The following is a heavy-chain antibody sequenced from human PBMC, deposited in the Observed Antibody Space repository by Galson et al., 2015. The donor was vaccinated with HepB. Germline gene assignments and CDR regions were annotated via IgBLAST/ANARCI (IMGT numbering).Heavy chain of an antibody. Sequence: SVKVSCKASGGTFSSYTISWVRQAPGQGLEWMGRIIPILGIANYAQKFQGRVTITADKSTSTAYMELSSLRSEDTAVYYCARDAGLMAQQLGNFDYWGQGTLVTVSS. CDR1: GGTFSSYT. D-gene: IGHD6-13*01. CDR2: IIPILGIA. CDR3: ARDAGLMAQQLGNFDY. V-gene: IGHV1-69*04. J-gene: IGHJ4*02.